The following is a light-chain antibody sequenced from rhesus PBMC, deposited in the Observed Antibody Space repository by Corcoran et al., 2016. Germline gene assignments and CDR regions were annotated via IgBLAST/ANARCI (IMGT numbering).Light chain of an antibody. J-gene: IGKJ3*01. CDR3: QHGYGTPFT. CDR1: DNVNNY. Sequence: DIQMTQSPSSLSASVGDRVTITCRASDNVNNYLTWYQQKPGKAPKLLIYKASTLQSGVPSRFIGSGSGTDYTFTISSLQPEDVATYYCQHGYGTPFTFGPGTKLDIK. CDR2: KAS. V-gene: IGKV1-74*01.